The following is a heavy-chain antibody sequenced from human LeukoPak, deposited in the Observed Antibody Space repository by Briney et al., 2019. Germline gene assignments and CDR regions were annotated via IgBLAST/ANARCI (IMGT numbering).Heavy chain of an antibody. Sequence: GGSLRLSCSVSGFSFSSYSMDWVRQAPGKGMEYVSGISANGGSTYYADSVKGRFTISRDNSKNTLYLQMSSLRAEDTAVYYCVKIAADWGQGALVTVSS. CDR3: VKIAAD. D-gene: IGHD6-13*01. CDR1: GFSFSSYS. J-gene: IGHJ4*02. CDR2: ISANGGST. V-gene: IGHV3-64D*06.